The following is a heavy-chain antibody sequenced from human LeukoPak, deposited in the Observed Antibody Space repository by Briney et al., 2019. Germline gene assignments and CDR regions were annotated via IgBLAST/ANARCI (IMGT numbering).Heavy chain of an antibody. CDR3: AREVSEYSSSSD. CDR2: ISSSGASK. CDR1: GFTFGSYA. Sequence: GGSLRLSCAASGFTFGSYAMGWVRRAPEKGLEWVSAISSSGASKYYADSVKGRFTISRDNSKNTLYLQMNSLRAEDTAVYYCAREVSEYSSSSDWGQGTLVTVSS. V-gene: IGHV3-23*01. D-gene: IGHD6-6*01. J-gene: IGHJ4*02.